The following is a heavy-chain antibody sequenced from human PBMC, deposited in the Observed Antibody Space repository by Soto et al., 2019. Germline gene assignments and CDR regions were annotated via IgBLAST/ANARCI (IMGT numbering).Heavy chain of an antibody. J-gene: IGHJ6*02. Sequence: GASLRVSGKASGYTFTGYDINGVRQATGQGLEGRGGMNPNRGNTGYAQKFQGRFTRTRNTSISTAYRDLSSRRSEDRAGYYCARRLYYYFWSGLPQYYYYGMDVWGQGTTVTVSS. V-gene: IGHV1-8*01. D-gene: IGHD3-3*01. CDR3: ARRLYYYFWSGLPQYYYYGMDV. CDR2: MNPNRGNT. CDR1: GYTFTGYD.